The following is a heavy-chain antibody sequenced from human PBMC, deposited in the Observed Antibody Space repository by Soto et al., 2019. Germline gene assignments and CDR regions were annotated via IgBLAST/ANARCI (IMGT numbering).Heavy chain of an antibody. Sequence: EVQLVESGGGLVQPGGSLRLSCAASGFTFSSYSMNWVRKAPGKGLEWVSYISSSSSTIYYADSVKGRFTISRDNAKNSLYLQMNSLRDEDTAVYYCAREYSSRFSYYYGMDVWGQGTTVTVSS. V-gene: IGHV3-48*02. CDR2: ISSSSSTI. CDR3: AREYSSRFSYYYGMDV. CDR1: GFTFSSYS. D-gene: IGHD6-19*01. J-gene: IGHJ6*02.